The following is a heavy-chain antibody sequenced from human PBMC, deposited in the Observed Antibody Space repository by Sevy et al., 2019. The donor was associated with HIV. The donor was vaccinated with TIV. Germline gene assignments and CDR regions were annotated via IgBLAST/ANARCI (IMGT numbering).Heavy chain of an antibody. CDR1: GGSFSGYY. D-gene: IGHD6-19*01. Sequence: SETLSLTCAVYGGSFSGYYWTWIRQSPGKGLEWIGEVNHGGSTNYDPSLKSRLTISVDKSKSHFSLKLNSVTAADTAIYYCARVGSTAGSRTDDFDIWGQGTMVTLSS. J-gene: IGHJ3*02. CDR2: VNHGGST. V-gene: IGHV4-34*01. CDR3: ARVGSTAGSRTDDFDI.